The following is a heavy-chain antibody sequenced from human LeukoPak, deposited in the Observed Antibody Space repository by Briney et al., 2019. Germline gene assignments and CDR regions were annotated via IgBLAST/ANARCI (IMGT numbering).Heavy chain of an antibody. CDR3: ARFVEGGYGDSSHFDY. V-gene: IGHV4-34*01. J-gene: IGHJ4*02. CDR2: INHSGSA. D-gene: IGHD4-17*01. CDR1: GGSFSGYY. Sequence: SETLSLTCAVSGGSFSGYYWTWIRQPPGKGLEWIGEINHSGSANYNPSLKSRVTISLDTSKNQFSLKLSSVTAADTAVYYCARFVEGGYGDSSHFDYWGQGTLVTVSS.